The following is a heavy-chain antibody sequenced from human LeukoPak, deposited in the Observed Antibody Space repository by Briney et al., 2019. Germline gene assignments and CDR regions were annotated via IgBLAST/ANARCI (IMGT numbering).Heavy chain of an antibody. V-gene: IGHV3-74*01. CDR2: INSDGSST. CDR3: AKGSKAVLFTRDRYMDV. Sequence: HTGGSLRLSCAASGFTFSSYWMHWVRQAPGKGLVWVSRINSDGSSTSYADSVKGRFTISRDNSKNTLYLQMNSLRAEDTAVYFCAKGSKAVLFTRDRYMDVWGKGTTVTISS. CDR1: GFTFSSYW. J-gene: IGHJ6*03. D-gene: IGHD6-19*01.